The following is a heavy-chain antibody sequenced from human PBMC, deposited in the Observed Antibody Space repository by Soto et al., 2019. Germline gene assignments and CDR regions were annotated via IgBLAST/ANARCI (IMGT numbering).Heavy chain of an antibody. Sequence: QVQLVESGGGVVQPGRSLRLSCAASGFTFSSYGMHWVRQAPGKGLEWVAVIWYDGSNKYYADSVKGRFTISRDNSKNSLYLQMNSLRAEDTAGYYCARDRGSSYFDYWGQGTLVTVSS. CDR1: GFTFSSYG. D-gene: IGHD3-10*01. CDR2: IWYDGSNK. V-gene: IGHV3-33*01. J-gene: IGHJ4*02. CDR3: ARDRGSSYFDY.